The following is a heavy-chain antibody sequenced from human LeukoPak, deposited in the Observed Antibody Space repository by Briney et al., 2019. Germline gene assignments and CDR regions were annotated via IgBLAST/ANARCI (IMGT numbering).Heavy chain of an antibody. CDR2: INHSGST. D-gene: IGHD5-12*01. J-gene: IGHJ4*02. CDR1: GGSFSGYY. CDR3: ARDVSGYDSEGYFDY. Sequence: PSESLSLTCAVYGGSFSGYYWSWIRQPPGKGLEWIGEINHSGSTDYNPSLKSRVTMSVDTSKNQFSLKLSSVTAADTAVYYCARDVSGYDSEGYFDYWGQGTLVTVSS. V-gene: IGHV4-34*01.